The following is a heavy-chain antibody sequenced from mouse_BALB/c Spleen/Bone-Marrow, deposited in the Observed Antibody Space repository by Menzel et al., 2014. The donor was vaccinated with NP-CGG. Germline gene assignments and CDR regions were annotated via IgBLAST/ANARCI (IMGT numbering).Heavy chain of an antibody. CDR3: ARYDNRYSWFAY. D-gene: IGHD2-14*01. CDR2: IDPANGNT. J-gene: IGHJ3*01. CDR1: GFNIKDTY. Sequence: EVKLMESGAELVKPGASVKLSCTASGFNIKDTYMHWVKQRPEQGLEWIGRIDPANGNTKYDPKFQGKATITTDTSSNTAYLQLRSLTSEDTAVYYCARYDNRYSWFAYWGQGTLVTVSA. V-gene: IGHV14-3*02.